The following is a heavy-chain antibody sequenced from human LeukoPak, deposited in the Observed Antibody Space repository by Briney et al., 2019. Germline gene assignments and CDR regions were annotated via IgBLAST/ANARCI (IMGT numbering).Heavy chain of an antibody. J-gene: IGHJ4*02. Sequence: GGSLRLSCAPSGFTFSSYDMHWVPQATGKGLEWVSAIGTAGDTYYPGSVKGRFTISRENAKNSLCLQMNSLRAGDTAVYYCARGTRLGVVDYWGQGTLVTVS. CDR2: IGTAGDT. D-gene: IGHD3-16*01. V-gene: IGHV3-13*01. CDR1: GFTFSSYD. CDR3: ARGTRLGVVDY.